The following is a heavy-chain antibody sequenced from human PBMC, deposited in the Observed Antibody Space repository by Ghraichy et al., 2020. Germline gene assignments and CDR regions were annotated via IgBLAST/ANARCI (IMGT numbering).Heavy chain of an antibody. CDR2: ISSSGSTI. CDR3: ASQRVYSSSWYNWFDP. V-gene: IGHV3-48*03. D-gene: IGHD6-13*01. Sequence: GESLNISCAASGFTFSSYEMNWVRQAPGKGLEWVSYISSSGSTIYYADSVKGRFTISRDNAKNSLYLQMNSLRAEDTAVYYCASQRVYSSSWYNWFDPWGQGTLVTVSS. CDR1: GFTFSSYE. J-gene: IGHJ5*02.